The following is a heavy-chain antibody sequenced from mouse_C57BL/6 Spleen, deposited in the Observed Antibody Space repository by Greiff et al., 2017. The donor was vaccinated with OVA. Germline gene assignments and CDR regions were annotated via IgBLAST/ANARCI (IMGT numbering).Heavy chain of an antibody. CDR3: ARGLNGNHAMDY. Sequence: EVQLQESGPELVKPGASVKMSCKASGYTFTDYNMHWVKQSHGKSLEWIGYINPNNGGTSYNQKFKGKATLTVNKSSSTAYMELRSLTSEDSAVYYCARGLNGNHAMDYWGQGTSVTVSS. D-gene: IGHD2-1*01. V-gene: IGHV1-22*01. J-gene: IGHJ4*01. CDR1: GYTFTDYN. CDR2: INPNNGGT.